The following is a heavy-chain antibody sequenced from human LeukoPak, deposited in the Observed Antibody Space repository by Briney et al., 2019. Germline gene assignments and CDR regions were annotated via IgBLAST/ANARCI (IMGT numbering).Heavy chain of an antibody. J-gene: IGHJ4*02. CDR2: ISNDGSNI. V-gene: IGHV3-30*18. CDR1: GFIFSNYG. Sequence: PGGSLTLSCAASGFIFSNYGMHWVRQAPGKGLEWVALISNDGSNIYYAASVKGRFIISRDNSKHTLHLQMNRLSAEHTAVYCCAKELRGGSIWRSYLDYWGQGTLVTVSS. CDR3: AKELRGGSIWRSYLDY. D-gene: IGHD6-13*01.